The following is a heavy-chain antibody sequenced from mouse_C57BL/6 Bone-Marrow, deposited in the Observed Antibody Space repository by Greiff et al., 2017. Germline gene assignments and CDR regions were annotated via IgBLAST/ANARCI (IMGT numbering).Heavy chain of an antibody. CDR3: ARSFYYYGSSCAMDY. Sequence: QVQLQQPGAELVKPGASVKLSCKASGYTFTSYWMHWVKQRPGQGLEWIGMIHPNSGSTNYNEKFKSKATLTVDKSSSTAYMQLSSLTSEDSAVYYCARSFYYYGSSCAMDYWGQGTSVTVSS. CDR2: IHPNSGST. J-gene: IGHJ4*01. CDR1: GYTFTSYW. D-gene: IGHD1-1*01. V-gene: IGHV1-64*01.